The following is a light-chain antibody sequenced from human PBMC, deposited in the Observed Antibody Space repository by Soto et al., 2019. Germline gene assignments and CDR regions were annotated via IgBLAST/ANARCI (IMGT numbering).Light chain of an antibody. CDR3: QQRSNWLFT. V-gene: IGKV3-11*01. CDR1: QSVSKY. CDR2: DAS. J-gene: IGKJ4*01. Sequence: DIVLPQSPVNVSLSPGERATLSCRASQSVSKYLAWYQQKPGQAPRLLIYDASNRATDIPARFSGSGSGTDFTLTISSLEPEDFAVYYCQQRSNWLFTFGGGTKVDIK.